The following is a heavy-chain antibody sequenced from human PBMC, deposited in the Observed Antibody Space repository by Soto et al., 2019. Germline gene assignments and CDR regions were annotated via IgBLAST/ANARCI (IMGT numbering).Heavy chain of an antibody. CDR1: GGSISSSS. CDR3: ARRVQSNRVITQENSLAS. D-gene: IGHD3-10*01. CDR2: IFYTGST. Sequence: SETLSLTCTVSGGSISSSSWNWIRQAPGKRLEWIGCIFYTGSTNFNPSLESRVAMSLDTSKNQFSLRLSSVTAADTAVYYCARRVQSNRVITQENSLASWGQRTRVTVSS. V-gene: IGHV4-59*08. J-gene: IGHJ5*01.